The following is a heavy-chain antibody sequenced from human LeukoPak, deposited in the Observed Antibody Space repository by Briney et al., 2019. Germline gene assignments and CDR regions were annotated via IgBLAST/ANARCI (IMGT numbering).Heavy chain of an antibody. D-gene: IGHD2-15*01. CDR2: ISSSSSYT. Sequence: GGSLRLSCAASGFTFGDYYMNWIRQAPGKGLEWVSYISSSSSYTNYADSVKGRFTISRDNAKNSLYLQMNSLRAEDTAVYYCARGTGRYCSGGSCYSSNWGQGTLVTVSS. J-gene: IGHJ4*02. V-gene: IGHV3-11*06. CDR3: ARGTGRYCSGGSCYSSN. CDR1: GFTFGDYY.